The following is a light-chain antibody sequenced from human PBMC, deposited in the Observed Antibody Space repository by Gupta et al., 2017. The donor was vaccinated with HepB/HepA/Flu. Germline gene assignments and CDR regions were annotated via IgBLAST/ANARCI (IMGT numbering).Light chain of an antibody. CDR3: QQYGDSRTWT. Sequence: EILLTQSPDTLSLSPGERATLSCRTSQSISTTYLAWYQQKPGQAPRLLIYGASSRAAGIPDRFSGSGYGTDFTLTISRREPEDFAVYYCQQYGDSRTWTFGQGTKVDVK. J-gene: IGKJ1*01. CDR1: QSISTTY. CDR2: GAS. V-gene: IGKV3-20*01.